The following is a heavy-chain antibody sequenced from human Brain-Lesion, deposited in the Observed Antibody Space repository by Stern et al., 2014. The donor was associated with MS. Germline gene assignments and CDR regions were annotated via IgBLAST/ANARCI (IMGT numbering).Heavy chain of an antibody. CDR2: VKSRGDGGTS. CDR1: GFTFSNVW. V-gene: IGHV3-15*05. Sequence: EVQLVESGGGLVKPGGSLRLSCAGSGFTFSNVWMHWVRQAPGKGLEWVARVKSRGDGGTSDYGAPVKGRFTISRDDSKNTLYLQIDNLRAEDTAVYYCTTIGYSASRSGFFDFWGQGTLVTVSS. J-gene: IGHJ4*02. D-gene: IGHD5-18*01. CDR3: TTIGYSASRSGFFDF.